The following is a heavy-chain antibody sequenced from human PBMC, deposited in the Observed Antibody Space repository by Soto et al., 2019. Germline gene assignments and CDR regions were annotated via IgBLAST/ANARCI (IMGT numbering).Heavy chain of an antibody. V-gene: IGHV3-74*01. D-gene: IGHD1-26*01. CDR3: ARPTGSGSYSDAFDI. J-gene: IGHJ3*02. CDR2: INSDGSST. CDR1: GFTFSSYW. Sequence: EVQLVESGGGLVQPGGSLRLSCAASGFTFSSYWMHWVRQAPGKGLVWVSRINSDGSSTSYADSVKGRFTISRDNAKNTLYLQMNSLRAEATSVYYCARPTGSGSYSDAFDIWGQGTMVTVSS.